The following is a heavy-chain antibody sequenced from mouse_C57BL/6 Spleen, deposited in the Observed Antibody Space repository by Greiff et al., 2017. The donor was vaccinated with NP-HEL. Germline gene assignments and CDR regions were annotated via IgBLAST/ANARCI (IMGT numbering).Heavy chain of an antibody. Sequence: DVKLQESGPGLVKPSQSLSLTCSVTGYSITSGYYWNWIRQFPGNKLEWMGYISYDGSNNYNPSLKNRISITRDTSKNQFFLKLNSVTTEDTATYDCARRDYGGNFDYWGQGTTLTVSS. J-gene: IGHJ2*01. CDR1: GYSITSGYY. CDR2: ISYDGSN. V-gene: IGHV3-6*01. D-gene: IGHD1-2*01. CDR3: ARRDYGGNFDY.